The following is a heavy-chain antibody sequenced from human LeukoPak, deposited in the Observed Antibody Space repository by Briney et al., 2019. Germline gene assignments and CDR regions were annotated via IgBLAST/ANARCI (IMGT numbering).Heavy chain of an antibody. CDR1: GFSFSSHA. CDR2: ILSGGAT. CDR3: AQEGTNTYGHFTC. J-gene: IGHJ4*02. V-gene: IGHV3-23*01. D-gene: IGHD5-18*01. Sequence: GGSLRLSCAASGFSFSSHALTWVRQAPGKGLEWVSGILSGGATYYSDSVQGRFTISRDNSKNTLYLQMSSLRAEDTALYYSAQEGTNTYGHFTCWGQGTLVTVSS.